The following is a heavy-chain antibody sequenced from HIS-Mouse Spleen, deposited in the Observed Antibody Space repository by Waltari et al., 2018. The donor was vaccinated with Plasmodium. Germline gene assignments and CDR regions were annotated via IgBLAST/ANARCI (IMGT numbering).Heavy chain of an antibody. CDR1: GGSISSSSYY. Sequence: QLQLQESGPGLVKPSETLSLTCTVSGGSISSSSYYLGWIRQPPGKGLEWIGSIYYSGSTYYHPSLKSRVTISVDTSKNQFSLKLSSVTAADTAVYYCARDRITGTSYFDYWGQGTLVTVSS. V-gene: IGHV4-39*07. J-gene: IGHJ4*02. CDR3: ARDRITGTSYFDY. CDR2: IYYSGST. D-gene: IGHD1-7*01.